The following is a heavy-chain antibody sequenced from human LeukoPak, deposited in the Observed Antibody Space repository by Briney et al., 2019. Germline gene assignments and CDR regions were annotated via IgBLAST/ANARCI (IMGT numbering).Heavy chain of an antibody. CDR3: ARGRGSSDYLDY. CDR1: GGTFSSYA. Sequence: SVKVSCKASGGTFSSYAISWVRQAPGQGLEWMGGIIPIFGTANYAQKFQGRVTITTDESTSTAYMELSSLRSEDTAVYYCARGRGSSDYLDYWGQGTLVTVSS. J-gene: IGHJ4*02. V-gene: IGHV1-69*05. CDR2: IIPIFGTA. D-gene: IGHD1-26*01.